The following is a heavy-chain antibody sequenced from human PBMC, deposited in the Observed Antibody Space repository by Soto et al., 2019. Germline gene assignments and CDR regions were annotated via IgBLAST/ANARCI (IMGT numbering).Heavy chain of an antibody. CDR2: ISYDGSNK. V-gene: IGHV3-30-3*01. D-gene: IGHD3-10*01. CDR3: ARDLDYYGSGSYYNPHNWFDP. CDR1: GFTVNSNY. Sequence: GGSLRLSCAASGFTVNSNYMSWVRQAPGKGLEWVAVISYDGSNKYYADSVKGRFTISRDNSKNTLYLQMNSLRAEDTAVYYCARDLDYYGSGSYYNPHNWFDPWGQGTLVTVSS. J-gene: IGHJ5*02.